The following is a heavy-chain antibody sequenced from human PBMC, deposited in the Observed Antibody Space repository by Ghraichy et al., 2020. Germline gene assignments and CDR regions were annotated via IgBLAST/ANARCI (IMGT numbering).Heavy chain of an antibody. CDR3: AKSGRGIAAAGTSVRLEYFQH. D-gene: IGHD6-13*01. CDR2: IRYDGSNK. V-gene: IGHV3-30*02. CDR1: GFTFSSYG. Sequence: GSLRLSCAASGFTFSSYGMHWVRQAPGKGLEWVAFIRYDGSNKYYADSVKGRFTISRDNSKNTLYLQMNSLRAEDTAVYYCAKSGRGIAAAGTSVRLEYFQHWVQGTLVTVSS. J-gene: IGHJ1*01.